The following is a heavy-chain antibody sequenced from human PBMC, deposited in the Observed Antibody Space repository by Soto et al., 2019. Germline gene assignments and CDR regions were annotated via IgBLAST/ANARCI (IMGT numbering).Heavy chain of an antibody. Sequence: EVQLVESGGGLVQPGGSLRLSCAASGFTFSNYEMNWVRQAPGKGLEWVSYISSSGSTIYYADSVKGRFTISRDNAKNSLYLQMDSLRAEDTAIYYCARYLPTYYYGSGSYYPSRPFDYWGQGTLVTVSS. V-gene: IGHV3-48*03. CDR2: ISSSGSTI. D-gene: IGHD3-10*01. CDR3: ARYLPTYYYGSGSYYPSRPFDY. CDR1: GFTFSNYE. J-gene: IGHJ4*02.